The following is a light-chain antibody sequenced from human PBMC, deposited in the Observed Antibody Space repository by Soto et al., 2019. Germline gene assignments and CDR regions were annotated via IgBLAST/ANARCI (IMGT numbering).Light chain of an antibody. CDR3: QQYGDSPMYT. V-gene: IGKV3-20*01. CDR2: GTS. CDR1: QSVTSNY. Sequence: DIVLTQSLGTLSLSPGERATLSCRASQSVTSNYLAWYQQKPGQAPRLLMYGTSSRATGIPDRFSGSGSGTDFTLTISSLEPEDFAVYFCQQYGDSPMYTFGQGTKLEI. J-gene: IGKJ2*01.